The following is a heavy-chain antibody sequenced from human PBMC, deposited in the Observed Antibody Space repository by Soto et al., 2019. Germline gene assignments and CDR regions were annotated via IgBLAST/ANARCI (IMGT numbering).Heavy chain of an antibody. CDR1: GGSFSGYY. V-gene: IGHV4-34*01. CDR2: INHSGST. J-gene: IGHJ4*02. Sequence: SETLSLTCAVYGGSFSGYYWSWIRQPPGKGLEWIGEINHSGSTNYNPSLKSRVTISVDTSKNQFSLKLSSVTAADTAVYYCATGYPYYYGSGSYYTPGYWGQGTLVTVS. D-gene: IGHD3-10*01. CDR3: ATGYPYYYGSGSYYTPGY.